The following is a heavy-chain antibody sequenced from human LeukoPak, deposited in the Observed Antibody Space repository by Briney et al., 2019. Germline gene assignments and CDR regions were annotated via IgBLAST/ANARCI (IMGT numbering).Heavy chain of an antibody. CDR2: ISDSIGGT. D-gene: IGHD6-19*01. V-gene: IGHV3-23*01. CDR3: AKGGSSGWYHLDF. J-gene: IGHJ4*02. CDR1: GFTFSSYA. Sequence: GGSLRLSCAASGFTFSSYAMSWVRQAPGKGLDWVSLISDSIGGTYYADSVKGRFTISRDNSKNTLYLQMNSLRAEDTAVYYCAKGGSSGWYHLDFWGQGTLVTVSS.